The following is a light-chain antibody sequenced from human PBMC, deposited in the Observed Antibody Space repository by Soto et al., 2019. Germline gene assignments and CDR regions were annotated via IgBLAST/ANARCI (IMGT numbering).Light chain of an antibody. Sequence: ALTQPASVSGSPGQSITISCTGTSSDVGGYNYVSWYQQRPGKAPKLMIYEVSNRPSGVSNRFSGSKSGNTASLTISGLQAEDEADYYCSSYTSSSTLVFGTGTKVTVL. CDR1: SSDVGGYNY. CDR2: EVS. V-gene: IGLV2-14*01. CDR3: SSYTSSSTLV. J-gene: IGLJ1*01.